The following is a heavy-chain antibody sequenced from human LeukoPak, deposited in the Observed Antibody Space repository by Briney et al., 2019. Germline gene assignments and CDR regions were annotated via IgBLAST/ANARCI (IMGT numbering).Heavy chain of an antibody. CDR2: ISCDGSNK. J-gene: IGHJ3*02. CDR1: GFTFSSYA. V-gene: IGHV3-30-3*01. CDR3: ASSWHDDAFDI. Sequence: GGSLRLSCAASGFTFSSYAMHWVRQASGKGLEWVAVISCDGSNKYYADSVKGRFTISRDNSKNTLYLQMNSLRAEDTAVYYCASSWHDDAFDIWGQGTMVTVSS.